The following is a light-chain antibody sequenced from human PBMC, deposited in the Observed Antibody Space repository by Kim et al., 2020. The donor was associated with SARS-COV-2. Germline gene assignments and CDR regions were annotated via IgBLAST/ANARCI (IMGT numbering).Light chain of an antibody. J-gene: IGKJ2*01. Sequence: TLSLAPGDQATRYCKIRSSYLAWYQQKPGQSPRLLIYGASSRAAGVPARFSGSGAGTDFTLTITNVEPEDFAVYYCLQYDTSPMYTFGQGTKLEI. CDR1: SSY. CDR3: LQYDTSPMYT. V-gene: IGKV3-20*01. CDR2: GAS.